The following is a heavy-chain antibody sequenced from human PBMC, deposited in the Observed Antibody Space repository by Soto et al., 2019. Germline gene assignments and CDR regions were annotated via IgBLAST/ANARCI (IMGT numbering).Heavy chain of an antibody. Sequence: PGGSLRLSCAASGFTFSSYGMHWVRQAPGKGLEWVAVISYDGSNKYYADSVKGRFTISRDNSKNTLYLQMNSLRAEDTAVYYCAKDFGAYYDFWSGPSYFDYWGQGTLVTVSS. CDR2: ISYDGSNK. CDR3: AKDFGAYYDFWSGPSYFDY. J-gene: IGHJ4*02. V-gene: IGHV3-30*18. D-gene: IGHD3-3*01. CDR1: GFTFSSYG.